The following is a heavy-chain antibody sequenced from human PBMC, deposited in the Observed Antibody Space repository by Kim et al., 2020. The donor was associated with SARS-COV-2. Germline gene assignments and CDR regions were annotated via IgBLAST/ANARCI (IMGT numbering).Heavy chain of an antibody. J-gene: IGHJ4*02. CDR2: ISGSGGST. V-gene: IGHV3-23*01. CDR3: AKVFRDFGVVIIPVSLDY. Sequence: GGSLRLSCAASGFTFSSYAMSWVRQAPGKGLEWVSAISGSGGSTYYADSVKGRFTISRDNSKNTLYLQMNSLRAEDTAVYYCAKVFRDFGVVIIPVSLDYWGQGTLVTVSS. D-gene: IGHD3-3*01. CDR1: GFTFSSYA.